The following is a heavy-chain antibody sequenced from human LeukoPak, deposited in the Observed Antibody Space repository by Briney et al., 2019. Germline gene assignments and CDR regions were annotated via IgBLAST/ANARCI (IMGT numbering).Heavy chain of an antibody. CDR2: IYHSGNT. D-gene: IGHD6-13*01. CDR3: ARAYSSSWYFNWFDP. Sequence: SETLSLSCTVSGYSIGNGYYWAWIRQPPGKGLEWIGNIYHSGNTYYNPSLKSRVTISVDTSKNQFSLNLNSVTAADTAVYYCARAYSSSWYFNWFDPWGQGTLVTVSS. V-gene: IGHV4-38-2*02. CDR1: GYSIGNGYY. J-gene: IGHJ5*02.